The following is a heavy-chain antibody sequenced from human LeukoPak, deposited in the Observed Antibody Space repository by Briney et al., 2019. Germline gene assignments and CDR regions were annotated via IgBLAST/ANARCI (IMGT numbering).Heavy chain of an antibody. D-gene: IGHD3-10*01. J-gene: IGHJ6*03. V-gene: IGHV4-4*08. CDR3: AREEFGELLPGEKNYYYYMDV. CDR1: DDSITIYY. CDR2: IYTSGST. Sequence: SETLSLTCTVSDDSITIYYWSWIRQPPGKGLEWIGRIYTSGSTNYNPSLKSRVTISVDTSKNQFSLKLSSVTAADTAVYYCAREEFGELLPGEKNYYYYMDVWGKGTTVTISS.